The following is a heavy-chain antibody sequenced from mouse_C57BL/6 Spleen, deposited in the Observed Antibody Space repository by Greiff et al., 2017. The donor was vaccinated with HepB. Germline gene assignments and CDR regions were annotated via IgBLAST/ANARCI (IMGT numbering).Heavy chain of an antibody. CDR2: INPNNGGT. D-gene: IGHD1-1*01. CDR3: ARSDDYGSSYWFAY. J-gene: IGHJ3*01. CDR1: GYTFTDYY. Sequence: EVQLQQSGPELVKPGASVKISCKASGYTFTDYYMNWVKQSHGKSLEWIGDINPNNGGTSYNQKFKGKATLTVDKSSSTAYMELRSLTSEDSAVYYCARSDDYGSSYWFAYWGQGTLVTVSA. V-gene: IGHV1-26*01.